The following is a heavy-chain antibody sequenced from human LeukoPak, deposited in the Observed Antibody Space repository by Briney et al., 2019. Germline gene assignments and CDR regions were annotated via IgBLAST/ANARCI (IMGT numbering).Heavy chain of an antibody. Sequence: SGGSLRLSCAASGFTFSSYSMNWVRQAPGKGLEWVSSISSSSSYIYYADSVKGRFTISRDNAKNSLYLQMNSLRAEDTAVYYCAKGAAYCSSTSCYGNDYWGQGTLVTVSS. CDR1: GFTFSSYS. CDR2: ISSSSSYI. V-gene: IGHV3-21*01. D-gene: IGHD2-2*01. J-gene: IGHJ4*02. CDR3: AKGAAYCSSTSCYGNDY.